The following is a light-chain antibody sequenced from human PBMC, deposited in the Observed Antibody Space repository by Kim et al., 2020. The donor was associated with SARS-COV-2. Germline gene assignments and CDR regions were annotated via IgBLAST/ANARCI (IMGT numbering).Light chain of an antibody. CDR1: QSVGNS. Sequence: SLSTGERATRSCQGSQSVGNSLAWYQPNPGQAPRLVIYDASNRATGIPVRFSGGGSGTDFTLTISSLEPDDFAVYYCQQRRNLISFGQGTRLEIK. V-gene: IGKV3-11*01. J-gene: IGKJ5*01. CDR2: DAS. CDR3: QQRRNLIS.